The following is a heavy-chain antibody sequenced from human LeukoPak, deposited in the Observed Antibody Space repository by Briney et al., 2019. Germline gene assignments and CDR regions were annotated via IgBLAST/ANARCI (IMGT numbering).Heavy chain of an antibody. CDR2: INHSGST. Sequence: PETLSLTCAVYGGSFSGYYWSWIRQPPGKGLEWIGEINHSGSTNYNPSLKSRVTISVDTSKNQFSLKLSSVTAADTAVYYCARLVSGSSGYYYVARSQNWFDPWGQGTLVTVSS. V-gene: IGHV4-34*01. CDR3: ARLVSGSSGYYYVARSQNWFDP. D-gene: IGHD3-22*01. CDR1: GGSFSGYY. J-gene: IGHJ5*02.